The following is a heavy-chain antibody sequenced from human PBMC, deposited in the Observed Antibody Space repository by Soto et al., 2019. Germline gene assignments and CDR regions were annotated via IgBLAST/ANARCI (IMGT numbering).Heavy chain of an antibody. J-gene: IGHJ6*02. CDR1: GLTFSSYA. Sequence: GGSMRLSSAASGLTFSSYAMHWVRQAPGKGLEWVAVISYDGSNKYYADSVKGRFTISRDNAKNSLYLQMNSLRAEDTAVYYCARDLLAGMDVWGQGTTVTVSS. CDR3: ARDLLAGMDV. CDR2: ISYDGSNK. V-gene: IGHV3-30-3*01.